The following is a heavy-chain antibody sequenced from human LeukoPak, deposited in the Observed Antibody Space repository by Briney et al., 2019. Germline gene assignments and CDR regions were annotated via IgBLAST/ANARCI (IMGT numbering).Heavy chain of an antibody. CDR2: ISGSGTTI. D-gene: IGHD1-7*01. J-gene: IGHJ3*01. CDR3: GRDFGLVGTKRSFDL. V-gene: IGHV3-11*01. CDR1: GFTFTDYY. Sequence: PGGSLRLSCAASGFTFTDYYMGWIRQAPGKGLEWLSYISGSGTTIFYADSVKGRFTISMDNAKNSVDLQMNSLRAEDTAVYYCGRDFGLVGTKRSFDLWGQGTMVTVSS.